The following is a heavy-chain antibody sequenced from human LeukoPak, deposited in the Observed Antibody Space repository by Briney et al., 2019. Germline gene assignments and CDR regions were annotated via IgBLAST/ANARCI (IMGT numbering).Heavy chain of an antibody. CDR1: GFTFSTYW. Sequence: PGGSLRLSCAASGFTFSTYWMSWVRQAPGKGLEWVANINQDGSDKYYVDSVKGRFTISRDNSKNSLYLQMNSLRVEDTAVYYCARQDYYFEYWGQGTLVTVSS. V-gene: IGHV3-7*01. CDR3: ARQDYYFEY. CDR2: INQDGSDK. J-gene: IGHJ4*02.